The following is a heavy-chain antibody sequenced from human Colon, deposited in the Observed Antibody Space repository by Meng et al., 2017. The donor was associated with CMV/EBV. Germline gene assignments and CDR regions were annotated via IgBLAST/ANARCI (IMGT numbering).Heavy chain of an antibody. CDR2: INPNSGGT. Sequence: ASVKVSCQASGYTFTDYYMHWVRQAPGQGLEWMGWINPNSGGTNFAQKFQGRVTMTRDTSISTAYMELSGLRSDDTAVYYCATPGYCSSTSCLFFDPWGQGTLVTVSS. D-gene: IGHD2-2*01. J-gene: IGHJ5*02. CDR3: ATPGYCSSTSCLFFDP. V-gene: IGHV1-2*02. CDR1: GYTFTDYY.